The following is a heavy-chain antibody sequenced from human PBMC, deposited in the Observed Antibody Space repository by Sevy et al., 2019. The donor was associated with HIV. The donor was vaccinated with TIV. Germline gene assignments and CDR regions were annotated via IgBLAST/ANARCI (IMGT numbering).Heavy chain of an antibody. J-gene: IGHJ4*02. V-gene: IGHV3-30-3*01. CDR3: ARRDYYDRALDY. D-gene: IGHD3-10*02. CDR2: ISYDGSNK. CDR1: GFTFSSYA. Sequence: GGSLRLSCAASGFTFSSYAMHWVRQAPGKGLEWVAVISYDGSNKYYADSVKGRFTISRDNSKNTLYLQMNSLRAEDTAVYYCARRDYYDRALDYWGLGTLVTVSS.